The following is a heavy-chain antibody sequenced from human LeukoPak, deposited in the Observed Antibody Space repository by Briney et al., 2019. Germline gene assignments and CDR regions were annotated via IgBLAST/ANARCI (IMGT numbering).Heavy chain of an antibody. V-gene: IGHV1-8*01. CDR1: GYTFTSYD. D-gene: IGHD3-22*01. CDR2: MNPNSGNT. CDR3: ARGDSSGYYYLY. Sequence: ASVKVSCKAPGYTFTSYDINWVRQATGQGLEWMGWMNPNSGNTGYAQKFQGRVTMTRNTSISTAYMELSSLRSEDTAVYYCARGDSSGYYYLYWGQGTLVTVSS. J-gene: IGHJ4*02.